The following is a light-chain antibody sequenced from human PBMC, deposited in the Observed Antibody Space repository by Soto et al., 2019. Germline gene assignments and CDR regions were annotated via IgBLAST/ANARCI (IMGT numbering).Light chain of an antibody. CDR2: EVS. CDR1: SSDVSGYNY. J-gene: IGLJ1*01. CDR3: SSYTSSRAYV. V-gene: IGLV2-14*01. Sequence: TQPAAVSGSPGETITISCTGTSSDVSGYNYVSWYQQQSGKAPKLMIHEVSYRPSGVSNRFSGSKSGTTASLTISGLQAEDEADYYCSSYTSSRAYVFGIGTKVTVL.